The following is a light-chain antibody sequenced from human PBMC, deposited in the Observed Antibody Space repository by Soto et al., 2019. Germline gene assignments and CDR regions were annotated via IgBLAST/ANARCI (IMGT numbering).Light chain of an antibody. CDR1: SSDIGGCNY. V-gene: IGLV2-14*01. Sequence: QSALTQPASVSGSPGQSITISCTGTSSDIGGCNYVSWYQQHPGIAPKVLIYEVTNRPSGVSNRFSGSKSGNTASLTISGLQAEDEADYYCSSYTSSSTLVVFGGGTKLTVL. CDR2: EVT. J-gene: IGLJ2*01. CDR3: SSYTSSSTLVV.